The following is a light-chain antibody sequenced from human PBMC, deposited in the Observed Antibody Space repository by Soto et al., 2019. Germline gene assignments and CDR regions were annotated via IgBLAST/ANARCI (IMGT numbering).Light chain of an antibody. Sequence: DIQMTQSPSSLSASIGDRVTITCRASKGISNYLAWYQQKPGKVPKLLIYGASTLQSGAPSRFSGSGSGTDFTLTIAGLQPEDVATYYCQKYNTAPLTFGGGTKVEI. CDR1: KGISNY. CDR3: QKYNTAPLT. CDR2: GAS. V-gene: IGKV1-27*01. J-gene: IGKJ4*01.